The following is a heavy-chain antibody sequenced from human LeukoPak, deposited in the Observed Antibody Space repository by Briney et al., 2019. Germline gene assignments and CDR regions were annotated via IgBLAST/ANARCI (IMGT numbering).Heavy chain of an antibody. CDR3: AKVALGPNGGD. J-gene: IGHJ4*02. CDR2: ISGSGSST. V-gene: IGHV3-23*01. Sequence: PSETLSLTCTVSGGSISSNNYYWGWIRQAPGKGLEWVSGISGSGSSTYYADSVKGRFTISRDNSKNTLYLQMNSLRAEDTAVYYCAKVALGPNGGDWGQGTLVTVSS. D-gene: IGHD3-10*01. CDR1: GGSISSNNYY.